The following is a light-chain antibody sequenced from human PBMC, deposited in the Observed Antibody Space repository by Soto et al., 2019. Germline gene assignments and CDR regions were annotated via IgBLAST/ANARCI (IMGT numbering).Light chain of an antibody. V-gene: IGLV1-40*01. CDR1: SSNIGAGYD. J-gene: IGLJ3*02. CDR3: CSYAGSYTQV. Sequence: QSVLTQPPSVSGAPGQRVTISCTRSSSNIGAGYDVHWYQQLPGTAPKLLIYGNTNRPSGVPDRFSGSKSGTSASLAITGLQAEDEADYYCCSYAGSYTQVFGGGTQLTVL. CDR2: GNT.